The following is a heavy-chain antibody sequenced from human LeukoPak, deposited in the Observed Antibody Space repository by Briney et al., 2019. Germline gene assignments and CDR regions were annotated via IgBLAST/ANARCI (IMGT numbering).Heavy chain of an antibody. D-gene: IGHD5-18*01. CDR3: ARGAAGYSYG. V-gene: IGHV4-59*01. Sequence: SETLSLTCTVSGGSISSYYWSWLRQPPGKGLEWIGHIYYSGRTNYNPSLKSRVTISIDTSKNQFSLRLSSVTAADTAVYYCARGAAGYSYGWGQGTLVTVSS. CDR1: GGSISSYY. J-gene: IGHJ4*02. CDR2: IYYSGRT.